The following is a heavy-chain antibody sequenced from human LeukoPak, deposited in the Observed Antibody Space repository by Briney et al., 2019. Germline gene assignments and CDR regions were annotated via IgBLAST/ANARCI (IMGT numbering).Heavy chain of an antibody. Sequence: SETLSLTCTVSGVSISSGSYYWSWIRQPAGKGLEWIGRIYTSGSTNYNTYHKSRVTISVDKSKNQFSLKLSSVTAADTAVYYCAREKGYYDSSGYYGYYYYMDVWGKGTTVTVS. D-gene: IGHD3-22*01. CDR1: GVSISSGSYY. CDR2: IYTSGST. CDR3: AREKGYYDSSGYYGYYYYMDV. J-gene: IGHJ6*03. V-gene: IGHV4-61*02.